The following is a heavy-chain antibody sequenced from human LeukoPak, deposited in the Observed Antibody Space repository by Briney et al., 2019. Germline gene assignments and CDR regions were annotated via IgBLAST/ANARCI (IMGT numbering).Heavy chain of an antibody. CDR3: ARHRSFGESRGYYYGMDV. J-gene: IGHJ6*02. V-gene: IGHV1-69*13. Sequence: SVKVSCKASGGTFSSYAISWVRQAPGQGLEWMGGIIPIFGTANYAQKFQGRVTITADESTSTAYMELSSLRSEDTAVYYCARHRSFGESRGYYYGMDVWGQGTTVTVSS. CDR2: IIPIFGTA. D-gene: IGHD3-10*01. CDR1: GGTFSSYA.